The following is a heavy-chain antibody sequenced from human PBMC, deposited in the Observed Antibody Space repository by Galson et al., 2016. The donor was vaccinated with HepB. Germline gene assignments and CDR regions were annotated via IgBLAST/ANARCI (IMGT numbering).Heavy chain of an antibody. CDR1: GYTFTSYA. V-gene: IGHV1-18*01. Sequence: SVKVSCKASGYTFTSYAISWVRQAPGHGLEWMGWISAYNGNTNYAQKVQGRVTMTTDTSTTTAYMELRSLRADDTAVYYCARGQHVVVVTAPDYWGQGTLVTVSS. D-gene: IGHD2-21*02. CDR3: ARGQHVVVVTAPDY. CDR2: ISAYNGNT. J-gene: IGHJ4*02.